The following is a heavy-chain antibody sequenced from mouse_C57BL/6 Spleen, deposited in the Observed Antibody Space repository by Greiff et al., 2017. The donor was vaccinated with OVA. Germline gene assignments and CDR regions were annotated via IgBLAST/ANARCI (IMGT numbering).Heavy chain of an antibody. D-gene: IGHD2-3*01. V-gene: IGHV1-15*01. CDR3: TRSRDGYYDRYFDY. CDR2: IDPETGVT. J-gene: IGHJ2*01. Sequence: QVQLQQSGAELVRPGASVTLSCKASGYTFTDYEMHWVKQTPVHVLEWIGAIDPETGVTAYTTKFKGKAILTADKSSSTAYMELRSLTSEDSAVYYCTRSRDGYYDRYFDYWGQGTTLTVSS. CDR1: GYTFTDYE.